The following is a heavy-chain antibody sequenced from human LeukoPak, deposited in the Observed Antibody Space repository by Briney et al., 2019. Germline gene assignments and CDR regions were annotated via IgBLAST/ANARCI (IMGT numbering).Heavy chain of an antibody. Sequence: GGSLRLSCVASGFTFSNYWMHWVCKLPGKGLLWVSRIYVDGRTTNYADSVKGRFTISRDNAKNTVYLEMNSLSVEDTATYYCIRDFRSADLWGQGTLVTVTS. V-gene: IGHV3-74*01. CDR1: GFTFSNYW. CDR2: IYVDGRTT. J-gene: IGHJ5*02. CDR3: IRDFRSADL.